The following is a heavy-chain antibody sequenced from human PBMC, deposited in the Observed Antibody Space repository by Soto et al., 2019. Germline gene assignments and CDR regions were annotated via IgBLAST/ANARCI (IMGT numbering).Heavy chain of an antibody. Sequence: ASLKVSCKASGYTFTSYDINWVRQATGQGLEWMGWMNPNSGNTGYAQKFQGRVTMTRNTSISTAYMELSSLRSEDTAVYYCARTSTVASFNFDYWGQGTLVNVSS. V-gene: IGHV1-8*01. CDR3: ARTSTVASFNFDY. J-gene: IGHJ4*02. CDR1: GYTFTSYD. D-gene: IGHD4-17*01. CDR2: MNPNSGNT.